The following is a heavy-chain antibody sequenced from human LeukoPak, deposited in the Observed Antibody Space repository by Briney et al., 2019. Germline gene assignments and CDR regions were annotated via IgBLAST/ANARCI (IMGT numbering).Heavy chain of an antibody. D-gene: IGHD2-2*01. Sequence: SETLSLTCTVSGGSISSGSYYWGWIRQPPGKGLEWIGSIYYSGSTYYNPSLKSRVTISVDTSKNQFSLKLSSVTAADTAVYYCARQLGYCSSTSCEITDYWGQGTLVTVSS. CDR2: IYYSGST. CDR3: ARQLGYCSSTSCEITDY. V-gene: IGHV4-39*01. J-gene: IGHJ4*02. CDR1: GGSISSGSYY.